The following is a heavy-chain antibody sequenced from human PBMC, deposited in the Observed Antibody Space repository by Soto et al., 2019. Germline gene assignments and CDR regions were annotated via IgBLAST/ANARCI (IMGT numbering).Heavy chain of an antibody. CDR3: AKDISLYNWNYPCY. J-gene: IGHJ4*02. Sequence: GGSLRLSCAASGFTFSSYAMSWVRQAPGKGLEWVSAISGSGGSTYYADSVKGRFTISRDNSKNTLYLQMNSLRAEDTAVYYFAKDISLYNWNYPCYWSQGTLVTVSS. CDR1: GFTFSSYA. V-gene: IGHV3-23*01. D-gene: IGHD1-7*01. CDR2: ISGSGGST.